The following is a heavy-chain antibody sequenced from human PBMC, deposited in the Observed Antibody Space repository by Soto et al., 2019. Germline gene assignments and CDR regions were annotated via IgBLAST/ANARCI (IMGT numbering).Heavy chain of an antibody. CDR2: IKSDGSDT. D-gene: IGHD4-17*01. Sequence: EVRLVESGGGLVQPGGSLRLSCAASGFTFSSYWMHWVRQAPGKGLVWVSRIKSDGSDTSYADSVKGRFTISRDNAKNTLYLQMRSLRAEDTAVYYCVRVAYGDLGGWGQGTLVTVSS. CDR1: GFTFSSYW. V-gene: IGHV3-74*01. J-gene: IGHJ4*02. CDR3: VRVAYGDLGG.